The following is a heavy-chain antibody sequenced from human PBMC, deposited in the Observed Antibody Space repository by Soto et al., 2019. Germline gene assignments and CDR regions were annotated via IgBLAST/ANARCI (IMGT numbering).Heavy chain of an antibody. V-gene: IGHV3-74*01. CDR2: INSDGSGT. J-gene: IGHJ4*02. CDR1: GFTFSAFW. D-gene: IGHD6-19*01. Sequence: EVQLVESGGGLVQPGKSLRLSCEASGFTFSAFWMHWVRQAPGKGLEWVARINSDGSGTTYADSVQGRFTISRDNAKNTVLLQMTSLRADDTAVYFCTRVNTLTSAWPFDYWGQGALVTVSS. CDR3: TRVNTLTSAWPFDY.